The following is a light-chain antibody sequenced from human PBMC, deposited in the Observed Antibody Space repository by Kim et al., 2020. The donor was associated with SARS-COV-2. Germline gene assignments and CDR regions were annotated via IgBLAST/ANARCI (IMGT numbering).Light chain of an antibody. CDR1: QSVSSSY. V-gene: IGKV3-20*01. CDR2: GAS. J-gene: IGKJ1*01. CDR3: QQYGSFPWT. Sequence: EIVLTQSPGTLSLSPGERATLSCRASQSVSSSYLAWYQQKPGQAPGLLIYGASSRATGIPDRFSGSGSGTDFTLTISRLEPEDFAVYYCQQYGSFPWTFGQGTKVDIK.